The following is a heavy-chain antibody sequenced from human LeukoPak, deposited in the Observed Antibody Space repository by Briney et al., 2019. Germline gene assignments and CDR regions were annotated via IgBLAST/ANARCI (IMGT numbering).Heavy chain of an antibody. CDR1: GFTFSSYA. D-gene: IGHD3-22*01. J-gene: IGHJ3*02. CDR2: ISGSGGST. Sequence: GGSLRLSCAASGFTFSSYAMSWVRQAPGKGLEWVSAISGSGGSTYYADSVKGRFTISRDNSKNTLYLQMNSLRAEDTAVYYCAKGARITMIVVVTPDAFDIWGQGTMVTVSS. V-gene: IGHV3-23*01. CDR3: AKGARITMIVVVTPDAFDI.